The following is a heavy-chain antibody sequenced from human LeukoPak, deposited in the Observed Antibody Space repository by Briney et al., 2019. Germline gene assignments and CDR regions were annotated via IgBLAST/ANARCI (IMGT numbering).Heavy chain of an antibody. CDR1: GFTFSRYW. CDR3: ARAVTSTEGY. D-gene: IGHD4-17*01. J-gene: IGHJ4*02. Sequence: GGSLRLSCAASGFTFSRYWMTWVRQAPGKGLELVASINEDGSGKHYVDSVKGRFTISRDNAQKSVYLEMNSLRAEDTAVYYCARAVTSTEGYWGQGTLVTVSS. CDR2: INEDGSGK. V-gene: IGHV3-7*03.